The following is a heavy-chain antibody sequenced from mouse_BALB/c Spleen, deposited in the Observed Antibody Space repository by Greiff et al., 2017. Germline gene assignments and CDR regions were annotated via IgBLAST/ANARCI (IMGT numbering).Heavy chain of an antibody. V-gene: IGHV2-6-2*01. D-gene: IGHD2-2*01. J-gene: IGHJ4*01. CDR2: IWSDGST. Sequence: VKLVESGPDLVAPSQSLSITCTVSGFSLTSYGVHWVRQPPGKGLEWLVVIWSDGSTTYNSALKSRLSISKDNSKSQVFLKMNSLQTDDTAMYYCARHDYGYDVGAMDYWGQGTSVTVSS. CDR3: ARHDYGYDVGAMDY. CDR1: GFSLTSYG.